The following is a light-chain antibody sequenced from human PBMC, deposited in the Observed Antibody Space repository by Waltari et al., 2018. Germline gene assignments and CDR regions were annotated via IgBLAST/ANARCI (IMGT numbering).Light chain of an antibody. Sequence: QLVLTQSPSASASLGASVKLTCTLTSGHSRNLLAWHQQQPEKGPRYLMKVNSDGSHSKGDEIPDRFSGSSSGAERYLTISSLQSEDEADYYCQTGGHGTWVFGGGTKLTVL. CDR1: SGHSRNL. CDR3: QTGGHGTWV. CDR2: VNSDGSH. V-gene: IGLV4-69*01. J-gene: IGLJ3*02.